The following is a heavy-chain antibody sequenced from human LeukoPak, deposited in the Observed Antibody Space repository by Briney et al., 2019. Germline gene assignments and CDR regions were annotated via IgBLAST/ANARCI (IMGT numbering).Heavy chain of an antibody. Sequence: PGRSLRLSCVASGFTFSTYAIHWVRQAPGKGLEWVADAVKGRFTISRDISKNTLYLQMNSLRGEDTAVYYCARGHPQLSLPDYWGQGTLVTVSS. CDR3: ARGHPQLSLPDY. D-gene: IGHD2-2*01. J-gene: IGHJ4*02. CDR1: GFTFSTYA. V-gene: IGHV3-30*04.